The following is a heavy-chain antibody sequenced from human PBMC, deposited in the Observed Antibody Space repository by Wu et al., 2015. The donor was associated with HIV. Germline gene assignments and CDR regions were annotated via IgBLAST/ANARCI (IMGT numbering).Heavy chain of an antibody. Sequence: QVQLVQSGAEVKKPGASVKVSCKASGYAFTGYYIHWVRQAPGQGFEWMGWINPNSGGRNYAQKFHGRVTMTRDTSISTAYMELRSLRSDDTAVYYCARDLGFDYWGQGTLVTVSS. CDR1: GYAFTGYY. CDR3: ARDLGFDY. V-gene: IGHV1-2*02. CDR2: INPNSGGR. J-gene: IGHJ4*02.